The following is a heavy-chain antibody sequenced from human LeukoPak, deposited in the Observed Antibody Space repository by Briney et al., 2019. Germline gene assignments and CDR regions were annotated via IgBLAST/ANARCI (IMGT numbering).Heavy chain of an antibody. CDR1: GFTFSSYA. Sequence: GGSLRLSCAASGFTFSSYAMSWVRQAPGKGLEWFSAISGSGGSTYYADSVKGRFTISRDNSKNTLYLQMNSLRAEDTAVYYCASSRAVVQGVTSPFDYWGQGPLVTVSS. V-gene: IGHV3-23*01. CDR2: ISGSGGST. CDR3: ASSRAVVQGVTSPFDY. D-gene: IGHD3-10*01. J-gene: IGHJ4*02.